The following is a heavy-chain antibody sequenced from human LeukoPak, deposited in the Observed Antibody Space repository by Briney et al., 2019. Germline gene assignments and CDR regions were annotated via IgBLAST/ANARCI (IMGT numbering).Heavy chain of an antibody. D-gene: IGHD3-10*01. Sequence: ASVKVSCKASGYTFTSHDINWVRQATGQGLEWMGWMNPNSGYTGYAQKLQGRVTMTRNTSISTAYMELSSLRSEDTAVYYCARGDGYYGSGSYNNFDYWGQGTLVTVSS. CDR1: GYTFTSHD. J-gene: IGHJ4*02. V-gene: IGHV1-8*01. CDR2: MNPNSGYT. CDR3: ARGDGYYGSGSYNNFDY.